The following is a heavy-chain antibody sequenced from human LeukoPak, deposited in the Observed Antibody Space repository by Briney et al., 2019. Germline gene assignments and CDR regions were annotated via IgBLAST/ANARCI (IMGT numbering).Heavy chain of an antibody. Sequence: ASVKVSCKASGYTFTSYDINWVRQATGQGLEWMGWMNPNSGNTGYAQKFQGRVTMTRNTSISTAYMELRSLRSDDTAVYYCARDDAIIPAEIADYWGQGTQVTVSS. V-gene: IGHV1-8*01. CDR1: GYTFTSYD. D-gene: IGHD2-2*01. J-gene: IGHJ4*02. CDR2: MNPNSGNT. CDR3: ARDDAIIPAEIADY.